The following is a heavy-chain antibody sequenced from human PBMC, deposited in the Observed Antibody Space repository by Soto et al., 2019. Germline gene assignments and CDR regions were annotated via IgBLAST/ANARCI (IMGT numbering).Heavy chain of an antibody. CDR2: ISSSSSYT. CDR1: GFTFSSYS. CDR3: ARAKLRYFDWLLSPFDY. D-gene: IGHD3-9*01. J-gene: IGHJ4*02. Sequence: GGSLRLSCAASGFTFSSYSMNWVRQAPGKGLEWVSSISSSSSYTYYADSVKGRFTISRDNAKNSLYLQMNSLRAEDTAVYYCARAKLRYFDWLLSPFDYWGQGTLVTVSS. V-gene: IGHV3-21*01.